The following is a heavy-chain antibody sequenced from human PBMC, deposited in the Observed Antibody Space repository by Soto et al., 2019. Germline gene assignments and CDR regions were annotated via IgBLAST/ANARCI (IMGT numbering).Heavy chain of an antibody. CDR1: GYSFASYW. CDR2: IYPGDSDT. CDR3: ARPYNTWYYFDY. J-gene: IGHJ4*02. D-gene: IGHD1-1*01. Sequence: GESLKTYCKGFGYSFASYWIGWVRQMPGKGLEWMGIIYPGDSDTRYSPSFQGQVTISADKSISTAYLQWSSLKASDTAMYYCARPYNTWYYFDYWGQGSLVIVSS. V-gene: IGHV5-51*01.